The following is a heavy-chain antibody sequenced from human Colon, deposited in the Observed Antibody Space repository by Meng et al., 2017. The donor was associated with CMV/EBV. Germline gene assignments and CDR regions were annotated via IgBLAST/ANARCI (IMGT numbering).Heavy chain of an antibody. V-gene: IGHV3-48*03. J-gene: IGHJ6*02. CDR2: INSRGSTT. Sequence: GGSLRLSCGASGFTFSDYEMNWVRQAPGKGLEWISYINSRGSTTSYADSVKGRFTISRDNAKNSLYLQMNSLRAEDTAVYYCARDRGTRLTSGGYYYYYGMDVWGQGTTVTVSS. CDR1: GFTFSDYE. CDR3: ARDRGTRLTSGGYYYYYGMDV. D-gene: IGHD3-16*01.